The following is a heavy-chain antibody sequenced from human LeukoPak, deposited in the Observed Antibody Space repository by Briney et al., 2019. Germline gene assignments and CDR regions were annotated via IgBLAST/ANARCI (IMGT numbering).Heavy chain of an antibody. V-gene: IGHV3-23*01. Sequence: GGSLRLSCAASGLTFSSYAMSWVRQAPGKGLEWVSAISGSGGSTYYADSVKGRFTISRDNSKNTLYLQMNSLRAEDTAVYYCAKDSSGYLGFDYWGQGTLVTVSS. CDR1: GLTFSSYA. J-gene: IGHJ4*02. D-gene: IGHD3-22*01. CDR2: ISGSGGST. CDR3: AKDSSGYLGFDY.